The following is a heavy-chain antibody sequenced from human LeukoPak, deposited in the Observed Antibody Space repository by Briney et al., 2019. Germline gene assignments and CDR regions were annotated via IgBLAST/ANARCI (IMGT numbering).Heavy chain of an antibody. CDR2: IIPFFGTA. D-gene: IGHD2-8*01. CDR3: AREMGVYYFDY. CDR1: GNSFSNYA. Sequence: GASVRVSCKTSGNSFSNYAISWVRQAPGQGLEWMGGIIPFFGTANYAQKFQGSVTITADKSTSTAYMELSSLRSEDTAVYYCAREMGVYYFDYWGQGTLVTVSS. V-gene: IGHV1-69*06. J-gene: IGHJ4*02.